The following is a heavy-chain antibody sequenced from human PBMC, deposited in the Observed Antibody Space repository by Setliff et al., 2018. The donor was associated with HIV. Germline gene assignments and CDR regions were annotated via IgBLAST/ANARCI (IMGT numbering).Heavy chain of an antibody. Sequence: PGGSLRLSCAASGFTFSSYRMNWVRQAPGKGLEWVSSISSSSTYIYYADSVKGRFTIYRDNANNLLFLQMNSLRAEETAVYYCVSTNEGPLRFLYMDVWGKGTTVTVSS. CDR2: ISSSSTYI. D-gene: IGHD2-8*01. CDR3: VSTNEGPLRFLYMDV. J-gene: IGHJ6*03. CDR1: GFTFSSYR. V-gene: IGHV3-21*06.